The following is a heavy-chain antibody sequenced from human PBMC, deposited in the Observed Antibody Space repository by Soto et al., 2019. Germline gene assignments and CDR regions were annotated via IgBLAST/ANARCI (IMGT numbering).Heavy chain of an antibody. CDR1: GYSFTSYW. Sequence: AESLKISCKVSGYSFTSYWIIWVRQMPGKGLEWMGRIDPSDSYTNYSPSFQGHVTISADKSISTAYLQWSSLKASDTAMYYCAILPPEDRKLRSPRDGMDVWGQGTTVTVSS. CDR2: IDPSDSYT. D-gene: IGHD3-3*01. V-gene: IGHV5-10-1*01. CDR3: AILPPEDRKLRSPRDGMDV. J-gene: IGHJ6*01.